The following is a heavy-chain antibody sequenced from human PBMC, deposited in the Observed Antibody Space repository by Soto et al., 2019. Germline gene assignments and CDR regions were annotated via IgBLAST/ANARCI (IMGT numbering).Heavy chain of an antibody. J-gene: IGHJ5*02. V-gene: IGHV1-18*01. CDR3: ARVLPPFDP. Sequence: QVQLVQSGAEVKKPGASVKVSCKASGYTFTSYGISWVRQAPGQGLEWMGWINAYNGNTNYAQKLQGRVTMTTDTATSKAYRALSSLRSDYTAVYYCARVLPPFDPWGQGTLVTVSS. CDR2: INAYNGNT. CDR1: GYTFTSYG.